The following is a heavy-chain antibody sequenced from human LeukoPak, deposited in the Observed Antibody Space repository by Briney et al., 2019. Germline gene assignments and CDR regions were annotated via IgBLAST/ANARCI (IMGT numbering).Heavy chain of an antibody. V-gene: IGHV4-39*07. J-gene: IGHJ4*02. Sequence: SETLSLPCTVSGGSISSSSYYWGWIRQPPGKGLEWIGSIYYSGSTYYNPSLKSRVTISVDTSKNQFSLKLSSVTAADTAVYYCASARASYWESIDYWGQGTLVTVSS. CDR3: ASARASYWESIDY. D-gene: IGHD1-26*01. CDR1: GGSISSSSYY. CDR2: IYYSGST.